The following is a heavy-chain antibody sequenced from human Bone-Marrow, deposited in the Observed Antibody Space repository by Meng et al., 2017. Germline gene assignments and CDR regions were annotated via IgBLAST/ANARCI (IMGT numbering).Heavy chain of an antibody. CDR2: ISGSGGST. Sequence: LSLTCAASGFTFSSYAMSWVRQAPGKGLEWVSAISGSGGSTYYADSVKGRFTISRDNSKNTLYLQMNSLRAEDTAVYYCAKEGEVFPGSYFDYWGQGTLVTVSS. D-gene: IGHD2-21*01. CDR3: AKEGEVFPGSYFDY. CDR1: GFTFSSYA. J-gene: IGHJ4*02. V-gene: IGHV3-23*01.